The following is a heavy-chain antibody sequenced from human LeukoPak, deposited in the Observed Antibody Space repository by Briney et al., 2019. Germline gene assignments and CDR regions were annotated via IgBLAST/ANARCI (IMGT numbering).Heavy chain of an antibody. D-gene: IGHD1-26*01. Sequence: SETLSLTCAVYGGSFSGYYWSWIRQPPGKGLEWIGEINHSGSTNYNPSLKSRVTISVDTSKNQFSLKLSSVTAADTAVYYCARVVVGAIGLRRYYYYMDVWGKGTTVTVSS. CDR1: GGSFSGYY. CDR2: INHSGST. CDR3: ARVVVGAIGLRRYYYYMDV. V-gene: IGHV4-34*01. J-gene: IGHJ6*03.